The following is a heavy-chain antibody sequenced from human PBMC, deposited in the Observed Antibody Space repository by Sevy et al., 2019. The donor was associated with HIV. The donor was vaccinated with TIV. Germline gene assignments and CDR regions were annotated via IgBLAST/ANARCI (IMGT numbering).Heavy chain of an antibody. D-gene: IGHD3-22*01. V-gene: IGHV1-2*06. CDR3: AREDSDDTSAYYYFYYGMDV. CDR2: IHPKSGAT. J-gene: IGHJ6*02. Sequence: ASVKVSCKASGYTFTAYYIHWLRQAPGQGLEWMGRIHPKSGATNYAQKFQGRVPMTRDTSISTSFMEPTRLRSDDTAVYYCAREDSDDTSAYYYFYYGMDVWGQGTTVTVSS. CDR1: GYTFTAYY.